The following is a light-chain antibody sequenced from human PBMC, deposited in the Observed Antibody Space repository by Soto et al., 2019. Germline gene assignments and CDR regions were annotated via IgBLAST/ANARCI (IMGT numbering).Light chain of an antibody. CDR3: SSYSSGSTLGV. V-gene: IGLV1-36*01. CDR2: YDD. J-gene: IGLJ3*02. Sequence: QSVLTQPPSVSEGPGQRVTISCSGSTSNIGKNTVNWYQQLPGEAPKLFIYYDDLLASGVSDRFSGSKSGTSASLAISGLQSEDEADYYCSSYSSGSTLGVFGGGTKVTVL. CDR1: TSNIGKNT.